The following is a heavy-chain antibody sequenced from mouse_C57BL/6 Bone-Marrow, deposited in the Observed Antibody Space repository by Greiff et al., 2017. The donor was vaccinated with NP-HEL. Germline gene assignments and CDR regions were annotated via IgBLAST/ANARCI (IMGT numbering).Heavy chain of an antibody. Sequence: VQLQQSGPGLVQPSQSLSITCTVSGFSLTSYGVHWVRQSPGKGLEWLGVIWSGGSTDYNAAFISRLSISKDNSKSQVFFKMNSLQADDTAIYYCARNGLFITTVVATDYYAMDYWGQGTSVTVSS. CDR1: GFSLTSYG. D-gene: IGHD1-1*01. J-gene: IGHJ4*01. V-gene: IGHV2-2*01. CDR3: ARNGLFITTVVATDYYAMDY. CDR2: IWSGGST.